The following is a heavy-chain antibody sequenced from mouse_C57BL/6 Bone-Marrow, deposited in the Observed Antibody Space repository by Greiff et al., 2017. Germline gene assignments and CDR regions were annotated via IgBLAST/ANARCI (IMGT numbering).Heavy chain of an antibody. CDR1: GFTFSSYG. V-gene: IGHV5-6*01. D-gene: IGHD1-1*01. CDR2: ISSGGSYT. CDR3: ARQGYDGSSYSWFAY. Sequence: EVQVVESGGDLVKPGGSLKLSCAASGFTFSSYGMSWVRQTPDKRLEWVATISSGGSYTYYPDSVKGRFTISRDNAKNTLYLQMSSLKSEDTAMYDCARQGYDGSSYSWFAYWGQGTLVTVSA. J-gene: IGHJ3*01.